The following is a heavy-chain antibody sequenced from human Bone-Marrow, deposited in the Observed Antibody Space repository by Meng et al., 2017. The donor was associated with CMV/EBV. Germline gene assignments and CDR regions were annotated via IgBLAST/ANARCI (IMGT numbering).Heavy chain of an antibody. CDR1: GFTFSSYA. Sequence: GRVGGAGGGGVQAGRSLRLSCAASGFTFSSYAMHWVRQAPGKGLEWVAVISYDGSNKYYADAVKGRFTISRDNSKNTLYLQMNSLRAEDTAVYYCARGAPEVATIQYWGQGTLVTVSS. V-gene: IGHV3-30-3*01. CDR2: ISYDGSNK. D-gene: IGHD5-24*01. CDR3: ARGAPEVATIQY. J-gene: IGHJ4*02.